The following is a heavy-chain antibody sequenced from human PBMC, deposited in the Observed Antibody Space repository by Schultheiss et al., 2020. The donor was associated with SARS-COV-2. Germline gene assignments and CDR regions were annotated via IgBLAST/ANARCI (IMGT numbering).Heavy chain of an antibody. Sequence: GGSLRLSCAASGFTFRNYGMHWVRQAPGKGLEWVAVSWYDGSNKYHADSVKGRFTLSRDNSKNSLYLQMNSLRAEDTAIYYCARDSTYCSGDCSFDYWGQGTLVTVSS. J-gene: IGHJ4*02. CDR2: SWYDGSNK. CDR1: GFTFRNYG. CDR3: ARDSTYCSGDCSFDY. D-gene: IGHD2-21*02. V-gene: IGHV3-33*01.